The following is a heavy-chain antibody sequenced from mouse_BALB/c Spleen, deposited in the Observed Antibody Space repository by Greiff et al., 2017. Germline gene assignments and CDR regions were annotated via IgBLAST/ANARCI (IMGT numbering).Heavy chain of an antibody. J-gene: IGHJ4*01. Sequence: EVNVVESGGGLVQPGGSRKLSCAASGFTFSSFGMHWVRQAPEKGLEWVAYISSGSSTIYYADTVKGRFTISRDNPKNTLFLQMTSLRSEDTAMYYCARCDYYDAMDYWGQGTSVTVSS. CDR3: ARCDYYDAMDY. CDR1: GFTFSSFG. CDR2: ISSGSSTI. V-gene: IGHV5-17*02. D-gene: IGHD2-13*01.